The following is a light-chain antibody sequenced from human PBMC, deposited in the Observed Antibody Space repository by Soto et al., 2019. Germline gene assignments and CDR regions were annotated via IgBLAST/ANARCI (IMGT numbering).Light chain of an antibody. CDR2: RTS. CDR1: QSISSN. V-gene: IGKV3-15*01. J-gene: IGKJ4*01. Sequence: DIVMTQSTDPLLVSPGRRATPSCTASQSISSNFTWYQQNPGQAPRLLMFRTSSRATVFPARFSGSGSGTEFNLTISSLQSEDFGVYYCQQYNNWPRATFGGGTKVDI. CDR3: QQYNNWPRAT.